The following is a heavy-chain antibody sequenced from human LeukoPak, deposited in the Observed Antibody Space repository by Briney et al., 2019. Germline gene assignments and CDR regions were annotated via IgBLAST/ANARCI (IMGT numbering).Heavy chain of an antibody. CDR3: ARRYCRGGHCYYFVS. D-gene: IGHD2-15*01. J-gene: IGHJ4*02. CDR1: SRLQNRCSHQ. Sequence: ASDTQSLLHSFWSRLQNRCSHQGARIRQPPGMGVEWIGIIYYSGSTYYNPSLNSRVTVYLDTSKNQFSLTVTSVTAADTAVYYCARRYCRGGHCYYFVSWGQGTVVSVSS. V-gene: IGHV4-39*01. CDR2: IYYSGST.